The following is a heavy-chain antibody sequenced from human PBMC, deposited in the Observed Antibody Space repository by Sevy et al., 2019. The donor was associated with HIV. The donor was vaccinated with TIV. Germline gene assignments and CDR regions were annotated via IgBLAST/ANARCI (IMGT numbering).Heavy chain of an antibody. J-gene: IGHJ6*02. CDR2: ISSSGSTI. D-gene: IGHD3-3*01. CDR1: GFTFSDYY. CDR3: ARDKIFGVVYYGMDV. V-gene: IGHV3-11*01. Sequence: GGSPRLSCAASGFTFSDYYMSWIRQAPGKGLEWVSYISSSGSTIYYADSVKGRFTISRDNAKNSLYLQMNSLRAEDTAVYYCARDKIFGVVYYGMDVWGQGTTVTVSS.